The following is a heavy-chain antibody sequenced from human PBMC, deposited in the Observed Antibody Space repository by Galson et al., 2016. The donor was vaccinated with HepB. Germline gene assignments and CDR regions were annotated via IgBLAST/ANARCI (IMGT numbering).Heavy chain of an antibody. D-gene: IGHD7-27*01. J-gene: IGHJ4*02. V-gene: IGHV4-61*01. CDR3: ARGGLGRESYFDY. Sequence: SETLSLTCTVSGGSVSSGHYYWNWIRQPPGMGLEWIGYIYFTASTNYNPSLKSLVTFSFDTSMNQFSLRLSSVTVADTAVYYCARGGLGRESYFDYWGQGALVTVSS. CDR2: IYFTAST. CDR1: GGSVSSGHYY.